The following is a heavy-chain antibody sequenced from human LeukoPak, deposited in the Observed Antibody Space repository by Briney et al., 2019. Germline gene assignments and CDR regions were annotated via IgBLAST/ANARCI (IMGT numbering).Heavy chain of an antibody. CDR2: IYYSGST. V-gene: IGHV4-31*03. Sequence: SQTLSLTCTVSGGSISSGGYYWSWIRQHPGKGLEWIGYIYYSGSTYHNPSLKSRVTISVDTSKNQFSLKLSSVTAADTAVYYCASLRGYSGCAPINWGQGTLVTVSS. D-gene: IGHD5-12*01. CDR3: ASLRGYSGCAPIN. CDR1: GGSISSGGYY. J-gene: IGHJ4*02.